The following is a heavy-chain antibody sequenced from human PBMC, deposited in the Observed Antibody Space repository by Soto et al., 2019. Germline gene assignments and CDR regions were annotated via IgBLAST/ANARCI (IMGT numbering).Heavy chain of an antibody. CDR3: ARAVQLWLRGAYYYGMDV. CDR1: GVTFSSYA. CDR2: IIPIFGTA. Sequence: SVRVSCKASGVTFSSYAISWVRQAPGQGLEWMGGIIPIFGTANYAQKFQGRVTITADESTSTAYMELSSLRSEDTAVYYCARAVQLWLRGAYYYGMDVWGQGTTVTVSS. V-gene: IGHV1-69*13. J-gene: IGHJ6*02. D-gene: IGHD5-18*01.